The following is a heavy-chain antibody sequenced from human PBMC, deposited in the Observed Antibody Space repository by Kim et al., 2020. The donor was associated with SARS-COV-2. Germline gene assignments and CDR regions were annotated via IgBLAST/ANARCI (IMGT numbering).Heavy chain of an antibody. CDR1: GYTLTELS. CDR2: FDPEDGET. CDR3: ATGTPLKDIVVVPAAMLYYYGMDV. D-gene: IGHD2-2*01. J-gene: IGHJ6*02. V-gene: IGHV1-24*01. Sequence: ASVKVSCKVSGYTLTELSMHWVRQAPGKGLEWMGGFDPEDGETIYAQKFQGRVTMTEDTSTDTAYMELSSLRSEDTAVYYCATGTPLKDIVVVPAAMLYYYGMDVGGQGTTAPASS.